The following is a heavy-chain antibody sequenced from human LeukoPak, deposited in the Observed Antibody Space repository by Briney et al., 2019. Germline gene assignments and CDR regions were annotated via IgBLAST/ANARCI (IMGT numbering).Heavy chain of an antibody. J-gene: IGHJ5*02. Sequence: GASVKVSCKASGYTFTLYVMHGVLQAPGQGLEWMGIINPSGGSTSYAQKFQGRVTMTRDTSTSTVYMELSSLRSEDTAVYYCARGTGNLFERWGQGTLVTVSS. CDR1: GYTFTLYV. CDR2: INPSGGST. V-gene: IGHV1-46*01. D-gene: IGHD1-1*01. CDR3: ARGTGNLFER.